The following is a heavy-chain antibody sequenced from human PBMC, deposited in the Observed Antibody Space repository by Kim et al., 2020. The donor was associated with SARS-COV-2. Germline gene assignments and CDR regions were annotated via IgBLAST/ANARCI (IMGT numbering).Heavy chain of an antibody. D-gene: IGHD3-10*01. CDR1: GFTFSSYG. V-gene: IGHV3-33*01. Sequence: GGSLRLSCAASGFTFSSYGMHWVRQAPGKGLEWVAVIWYDGSNKYYADSVKGRFTISRDNSKNTLYLQMNSLRAEDTAVYYCARGAPYGSGFDYWGQGTLVTVSS. CDR2: IWYDGSNK. CDR3: ARGAPYGSGFDY. J-gene: IGHJ4*02.